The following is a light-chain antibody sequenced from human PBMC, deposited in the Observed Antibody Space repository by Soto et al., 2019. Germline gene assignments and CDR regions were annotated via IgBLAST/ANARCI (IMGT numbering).Light chain of an antibody. CDR2: AAS. CDR1: QSVGSNF. J-gene: IGKJ1*01. Sequence: IVLTQSPGTLSLSPGERATLSCRASQSVGSNFLAWYQQKRGQAPRILIYAASNRASGIPDRFSGSGSGSDFTLTISRLEPEDFAEYYCQQYGSPPWAFGQGTRVEI. V-gene: IGKV3-20*01. CDR3: QQYGSPPWA.